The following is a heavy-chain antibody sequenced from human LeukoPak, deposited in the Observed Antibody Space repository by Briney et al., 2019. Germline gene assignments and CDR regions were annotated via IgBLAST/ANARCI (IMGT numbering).Heavy chain of an antibody. V-gene: IGHV1-8*01. CDR3: ARGRVVVVAAKVTYYGMDV. CDR2: MNPNSGNT. Sequence: GASVKVSCKASGYTFTSYDINWVRQATGQGLEWMGWMNPNSGNTGYAQKFQGRVTMTRNTSISTAYMELSSLRSEDTAVYYCARGRVVVVAAKVTYYGMDVWGQGTTVTVSS. CDR1: GYTFTSYD. J-gene: IGHJ6*02. D-gene: IGHD2-15*01.